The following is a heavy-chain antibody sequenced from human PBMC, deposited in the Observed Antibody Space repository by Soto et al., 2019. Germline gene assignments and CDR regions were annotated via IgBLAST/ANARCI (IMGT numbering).Heavy chain of an antibody. D-gene: IGHD6-13*01. V-gene: IGHV3-30-3*01. J-gene: IGHJ6*02. CDR2: ISFGGNSK. CDR1: GFSFSAYT. CDR3: ARAGYSSSQGDYFYGMDV. Sequence: QVQLVESGGGVVQPGRSLRLSCAASGFSFSAYTMHWVRQVPGKGREWVAVISFGGNSKYYADSVKGRFTISRDNCDNTLYLQMNILREDDTALYYCARAGYSSSQGDYFYGMDVWGQGTTVTVSS.